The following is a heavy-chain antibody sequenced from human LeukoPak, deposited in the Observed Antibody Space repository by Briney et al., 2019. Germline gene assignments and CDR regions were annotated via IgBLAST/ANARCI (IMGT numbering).Heavy chain of an antibody. D-gene: IGHD5-18*01. Sequence: ASVKVSCKASGYIFTSYPIHWVRQAPGQRLEWMGWINTGNGNTKYSQRFEGRVTVTTDTSAAAVYMELSSLRSEDTAVYYCARDRAMADYWGQGTLVTVSS. CDR1: GYIFTSYP. CDR2: INTGNGNT. J-gene: IGHJ4*02. CDR3: ARDRAMADY. V-gene: IGHV1-3*04.